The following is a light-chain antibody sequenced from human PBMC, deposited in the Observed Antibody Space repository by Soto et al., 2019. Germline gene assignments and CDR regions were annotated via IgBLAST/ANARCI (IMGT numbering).Light chain of an antibody. CDR3: QQYGSSRWT. CDR1: QSVSSSY. V-gene: IGKV3-20*01. J-gene: IGKJ1*01. CDR2: GAS. Sequence: EIVLTQSPGTLSLSPGERATLSCRASQSVSSSYLAWYQQKPGQAPGLLIYGASSRATGIPDRFSGSGSGTDFTLTISRMEPEDFAVYYCQQYGSSRWTLGQGTKVDIK.